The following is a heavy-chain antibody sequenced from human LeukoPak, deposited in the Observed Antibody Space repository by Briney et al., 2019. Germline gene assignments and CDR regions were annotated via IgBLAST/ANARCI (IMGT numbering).Heavy chain of an antibody. V-gene: IGHV4-30-4*01. J-gene: IGHJ4*02. Sequence: SQTLSLTCTVSGGSISSGDYYWSWIRQPPGKGLEWIGYIYYSGSTYYNPSLKSRVTISVDTSKNQFSLKLSSVTAADTAVYYCARSRDYGDLVDYWGQGTLVTVSS. CDR2: IYYSGST. CDR1: GGSISSGDYY. D-gene: IGHD4-17*01. CDR3: ARSRDYGDLVDY.